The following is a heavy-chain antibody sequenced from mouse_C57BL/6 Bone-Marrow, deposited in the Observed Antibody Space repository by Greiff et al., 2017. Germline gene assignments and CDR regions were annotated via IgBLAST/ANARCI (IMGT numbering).Heavy chain of an antibody. CDR3: ARFEGYYGWFAY. J-gene: IGHJ3*01. V-gene: IGHV1-55*01. D-gene: IGHD2-3*01. CDR2: IYPGSGST. Sequence: QVQLQQPGAELVKPGASVKMSCKASGYTFTSYWITWVKQRPGQGLEWIGDIYPGSGSTNYNEKFKSKATLTVDTSSSTAYMQLSSLTSEDSAAYYCARFEGYYGWFAYWGQGTLVTVSA. CDR1: GYTFTSYW.